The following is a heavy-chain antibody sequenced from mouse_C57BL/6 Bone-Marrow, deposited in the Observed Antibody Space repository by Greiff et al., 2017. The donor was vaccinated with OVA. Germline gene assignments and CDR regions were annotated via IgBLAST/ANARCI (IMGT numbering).Heavy chain of an antibody. V-gene: IGHV1-18*01. CDR2: INPNNGGT. J-gene: IGHJ2*01. Sequence: VQLKESGPELVKPGASVKIPCKASGYTFTDYNMDWVKQSHGKSLEWIGDINPNNGGTIYNQKFKGKATLTVDKSSSTAYMELRSLTSEDTAVYYCARWGLRRGNFDYWGQGTTLTVSS. CDR1: GYTFTDYN. D-gene: IGHD2-4*01. CDR3: ARWGLRRGNFDY.